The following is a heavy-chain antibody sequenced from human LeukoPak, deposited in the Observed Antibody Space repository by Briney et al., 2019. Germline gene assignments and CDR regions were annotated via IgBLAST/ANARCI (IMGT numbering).Heavy chain of an antibody. CDR3: ARGRYCADWAFDI. V-gene: IGHV4-59*01. CDR1: GGSISSYY. Sequence: SETLSLTCTVSGGSISSYYWSWIRQPPGKGLEWIGYIYYSGSTNYNPSLKSRVTISVDTSKNQFSLKLSSVTAADTAVYYCARGRYCADWAFDIWGQGTMVTVSS. J-gene: IGHJ3*02. D-gene: IGHD2-8*02. CDR2: IYYSGST.